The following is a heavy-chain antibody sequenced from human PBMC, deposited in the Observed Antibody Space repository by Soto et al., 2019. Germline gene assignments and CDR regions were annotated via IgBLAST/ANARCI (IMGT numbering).Heavy chain of an antibody. D-gene: IGHD5-18*01. J-gene: IGHJ6*02. V-gene: IGHV3-23*01. CDR1: GFTFSSYA. CDR3: AKDGGYSYGYSPRYYYGMDV. Sequence: EVQLLESGGGLVQPGGSLRLSCAASGFTFSSYAMNWVRQAPGKGLEWVSAISGSGGSTYYADSVKGRFTISRDNSKNTLYLQMNSLRAEDTAVYYCAKDGGYSYGYSPRYYYGMDVWGQGTTVTVSS. CDR2: ISGSGGST.